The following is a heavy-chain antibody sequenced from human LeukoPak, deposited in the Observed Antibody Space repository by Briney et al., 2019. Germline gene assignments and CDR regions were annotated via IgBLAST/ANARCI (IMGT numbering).Heavy chain of an antibody. CDR1: GFTFDDYG. V-gene: IGHV3-21*01. D-gene: IGHD2-2*02. CDR2: ISSSSNYR. Sequence: GGSLRLSCAASGFTFDDYGMSWVRQAPGKGLEWVSFISSSSNYRYYADSVKGRFTVSRDNAKNSLYLQMASLRAEDTAVYYCARTSVAAAIIPYYFDYWGQGTLVTVSS. J-gene: IGHJ4*02. CDR3: ARTSVAAAIIPYYFDY.